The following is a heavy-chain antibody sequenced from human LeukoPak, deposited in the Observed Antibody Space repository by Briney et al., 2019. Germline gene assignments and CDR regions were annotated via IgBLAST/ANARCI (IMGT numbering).Heavy chain of an antibody. V-gene: IGHV3-21*01. CDR3: ARDRYCSGGSCYQPMDV. CDR1: GFTFSSYS. CDR2: ISSSSSYI. J-gene: IGHJ6*02. Sequence: GGSLRLSCAASGFTFSSYSMTWVRQAPGKGLEWVSSISSSSSYIYYADSVKGRFTISRDNAKNSLYLQMNSLRAEDTAVYYCARDRYCSGGSCYQPMDVWGQGTAVTVSS. D-gene: IGHD2-15*01.